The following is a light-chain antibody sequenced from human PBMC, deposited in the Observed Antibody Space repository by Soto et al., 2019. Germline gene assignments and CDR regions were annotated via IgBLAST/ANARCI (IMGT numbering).Light chain of an antibody. J-gene: IGKJ5*01. CDR3: QLGDSTLIT. CDR1: DSISNY. V-gene: IGKV1-39*01. CDR2: AAS. Sequence: IHMTQSPSSLSASVGDIFTITCRAIDSISNYLNLYQQKPVKARKVLIYAASNLQSGVTSSFSGSVSWTDFTSTISSLQPEDCSTYCLQLGDSTLITVGAGTRLDI.